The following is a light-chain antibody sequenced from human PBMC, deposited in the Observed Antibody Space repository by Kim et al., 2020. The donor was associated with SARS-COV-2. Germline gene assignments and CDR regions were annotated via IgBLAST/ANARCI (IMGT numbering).Light chain of an antibody. J-gene: IGLJ2*01. CDR1: RPNSGSNT. V-gene: IGLV1-44*01. CDR3: AAWDDSLNGVV. Sequence: GQRVTISCSGSRPNSGSNTGNRYQQVPGTAPKLLIYRNKQRPSGGPDRFSGSKSGTSASLAISGLQSEDEADYYCAAWDDSLNGVVFGGGTQLTVL. CDR2: RNK.